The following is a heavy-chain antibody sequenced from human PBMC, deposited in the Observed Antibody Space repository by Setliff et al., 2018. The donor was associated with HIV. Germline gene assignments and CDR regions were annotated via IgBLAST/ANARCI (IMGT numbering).Heavy chain of an antibody. CDR1: GFTFSNYA. CDR2: IYSGGSGT. J-gene: IGHJ4*02. CDR3: AKDFSYYFESSGYSYFDY. V-gene: IGHV3-23*03. D-gene: IGHD3-22*01. Sequence: GGSLRLSCAASGFTFSNYAMSWVRQAPGKGLEWVSVIYSGGSGTYYADSVKGRFTISRDNSKNTLYLQMNRLRAEDTAVYYCAKDFSYYFESSGYSYFDYWGQGTLVTVSS.